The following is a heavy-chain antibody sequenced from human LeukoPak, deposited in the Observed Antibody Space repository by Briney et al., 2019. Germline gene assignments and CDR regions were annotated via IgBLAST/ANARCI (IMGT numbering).Heavy chain of an antibody. CDR1: GFTFSSYA. J-gene: IGHJ4*02. CDR2: ISYDGSNK. Sequence: PGRSLRLSCAASGFTFSSYAMHWVRQAPGKGLEWVAVISYDGSNKYYADSVKGRFTISRDNSKNTLYLQMNSLRAEDTAVYYCARDGRYFDWLLIHWGQGTLVTVSS. D-gene: IGHD3-9*01. CDR3: ARDGRYFDWLLIH. V-gene: IGHV3-30-3*01.